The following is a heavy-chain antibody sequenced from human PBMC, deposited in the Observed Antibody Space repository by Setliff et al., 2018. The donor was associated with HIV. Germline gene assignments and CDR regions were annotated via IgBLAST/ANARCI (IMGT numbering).Heavy chain of an antibody. CDR2: IKKSSDGGKT. D-gene: IGHD2-21*01. CDR3: ATDNGPSYSMDI. J-gene: IGHJ6*02. Sequence: PGESLKISCVASGFTFNNAWMNWVRQAPGKGLEWLGRIKKSSDGGKTDDASPVKGRFTISRDDSKNTLYLQMNSLKTGDTGVYFCATDNGPSYSMDIWGQGTTVTVSS. V-gene: IGHV3-15*01. CDR1: GFTFNNAW.